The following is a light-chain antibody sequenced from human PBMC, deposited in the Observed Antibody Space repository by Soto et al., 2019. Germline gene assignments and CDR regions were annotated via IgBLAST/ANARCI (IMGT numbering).Light chain of an antibody. V-gene: IGKV1-5*01. CDR3: QQYNSYSLT. CDR2: DVS. J-gene: IGKJ4*01. Sequence: DIQMTQSTSTLSASVGDRVTITCRASQSIVRWLAWYQQKPGKAPKLLIYDVSNLESGIPSRFSGSGYATEFTLTISSLQPDDFATYYCQQYNSYSLTFGGGTKVDIK. CDR1: QSIVRW.